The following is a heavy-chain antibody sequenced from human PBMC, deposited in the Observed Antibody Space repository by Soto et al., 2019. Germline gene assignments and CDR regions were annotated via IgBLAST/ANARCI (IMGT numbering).Heavy chain of an antibody. D-gene: IGHD3-16*01. J-gene: IGHJ6*02. CDR2: IYPGDPDT. CDR1: GYSFTSYW. Sequence: RGESLKISCKGSGYSFTSYWIGWVRQMPGKGLEWMGIIYPGDPDTRYSPSFQGQVTISADKSISTAYLQWSSLKASDTAMYYCARLWAADYYYYYGMDVWGQGTTVTVSS. CDR3: ARLWAADYYYYYGMDV. V-gene: IGHV5-51*01.